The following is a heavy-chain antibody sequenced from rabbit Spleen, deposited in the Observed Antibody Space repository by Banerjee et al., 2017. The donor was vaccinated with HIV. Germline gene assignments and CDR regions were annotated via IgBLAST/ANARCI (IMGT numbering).Heavy chain of an antibody. V-gene: IGHV1S40*01. Sequence: QSLEESGGDLVKPGASLTLTCTASGFDFSSITYMCWVRQAPGKGLEWIACIYPGGSGNTYSATWAKGRFTISKTSSTTVTLQMTSLTAADTATYFCASAYSDIYFDFWGPGTLVTVS. J-gene: IGHJ4*01. D-gene: IGHD6-1*01. CDR3: ASAYSDIYFDF. CDR1: GFDFSSITY. CDR2: IYPGGSGNT.